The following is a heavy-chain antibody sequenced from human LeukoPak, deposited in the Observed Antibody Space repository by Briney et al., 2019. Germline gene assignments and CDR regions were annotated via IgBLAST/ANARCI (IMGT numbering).Heavy chain of an antibody. CDR1: GYTFTSYG. J-gene: IGHJ6*03. CDR3: ARDSSSGDYYYMDV. D-gene: IGHD3-10*01. CDR2: ISAYNAYT. Sequence: ASVKVSCKASGYTFTSYGITWVRQAPGQGLEWMGWISAYNAYTYYAQKLQGRVTMTTDTSTSTAYMELRSLRSDDTAVYYCARDSSSGDYYYMDVWGKGTTVTVSS. V-gene: IGHV1-18*01.